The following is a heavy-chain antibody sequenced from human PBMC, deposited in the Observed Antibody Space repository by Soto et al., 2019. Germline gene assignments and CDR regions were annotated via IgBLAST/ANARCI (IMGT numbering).Heavy chain of an antibody. Sequence: HVQLVQSGPEVKKPGASVKVSCKTSGYTFTSYGISWVRQAPGQGLEWMGWITTDKGKTTYAQKFQGRVAMTTDTSPSTAYMDLRSLRADDTAVYYCATRAPAFDYWGQGTLVAVSS. CDR1: GYTFTSYG. CDR3: ATRAPAFDY. V-gene: IGHV1-18*01. J-gene: IGHJ4*02. CDR2: ITTDKGKT.